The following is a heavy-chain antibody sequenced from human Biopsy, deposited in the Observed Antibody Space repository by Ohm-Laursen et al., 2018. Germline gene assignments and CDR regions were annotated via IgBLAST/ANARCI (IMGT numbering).Heavy chain of an antibody. CDR2: INAKTGDT. CDR3: TRGGYYYDSLAYYYWFDP. D-gene: IGHD3-22*01. V-gene: IGHV1-2*02. J-gene: IGHJ5*02. Sequence: ASVKVSCKASGYTFTSYHVHWVQQAPGQGLEWMGWINAKTGDTNYAQKFQGRVTMTRDTSISTAYVDLSSLRSDDTAVYYCTRGGYYYDSLAYYYWFDPWGQGTLVTVSP. CDR1: GYTFTSYH.